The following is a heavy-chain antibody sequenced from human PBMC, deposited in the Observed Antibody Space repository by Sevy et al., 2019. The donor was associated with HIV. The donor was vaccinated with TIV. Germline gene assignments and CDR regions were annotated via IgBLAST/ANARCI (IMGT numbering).Heavy chain of an antibody. CDR3: TRGVYGSGTYLNDH. CDR1: GYTFTGYY. CDR2: IIPSSGGT. J-gene: IGHJ4*02. Sequence: ASVKVSCKASGYTFTGYYIHWVRQAPGQGLEWMGWIIPSSGGTNYGQKFLGRVTMTWDSSISTAYLELHRLTSDDTAVYYCTRGVYGSGTYLNDHWGQGTLVTVSS. D-gene: IGHD3-10*01. V-gene: IGHV1-2*02.